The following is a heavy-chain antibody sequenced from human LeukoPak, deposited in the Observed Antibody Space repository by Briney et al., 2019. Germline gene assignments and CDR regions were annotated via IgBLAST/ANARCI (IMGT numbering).Heavy chain of an antibody. Sequence: SETLSLTCTVSGGSINSYFWGWIRQPAGKGLEWIGRLYPNGDSNYNPSLRSRVSMSVDTSKNQFSLKLFSVTAADTAVYYCTREIAASGLPDYWGQGTLVTVSS. CDR3: TREIAASGLPDY. CDR1: GGSINSYF. J-gene: IGHJ4*02. D-gene: IGHD6-13*01. V-gene: IGHV4-4*07. CDR2: LYPNGDS.